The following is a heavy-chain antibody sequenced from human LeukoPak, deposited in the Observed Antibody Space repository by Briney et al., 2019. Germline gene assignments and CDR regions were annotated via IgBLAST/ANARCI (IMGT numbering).Heavy chain of an antibody. J-gene: IGHJ4*02. CDR1: GGSISSGTYY. Sequence: SQTLSLTCTVSGGSISSGTYYWSWVRQPAGKGLEWIGYIYYSGSTTYNPSLKSRVTISVDTSKNQFSLKLSSVTAADTAVYYCARGGDSGYDYLDYWGQGTLVTVSS. CDR3: ARGGDSGYDYLDY. CDR2: IYYSGST. V-gene: IGHV4-61*09. D-gene: IGHD5-12*01.